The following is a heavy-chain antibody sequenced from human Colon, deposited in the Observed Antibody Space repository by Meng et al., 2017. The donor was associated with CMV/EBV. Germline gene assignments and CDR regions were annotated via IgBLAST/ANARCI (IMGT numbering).Heavy chain of an antibody. CDR3: AKDRAIREDIVALNAMDV. D-gene: IGHD2-15*01. V-gene: IGHV3-23*01. J-gene: IGHJ6*02. CDR2: ITGSGGSR. CDR1: GFSFSDYA. Sequence: GESLKISCAASGFSFSDYAMGWVRQAPGPGLEWISGITGSGGSRFYSDSVKGRFTISRDNSEDTLYLNMNSLRVEDTAVYYCAKDRAIREDIVALNAMDVWGQGTTVTVSS.